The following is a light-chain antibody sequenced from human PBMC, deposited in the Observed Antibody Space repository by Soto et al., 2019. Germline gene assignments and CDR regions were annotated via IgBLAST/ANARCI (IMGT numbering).Light chain of an antibody. CDR2: GNS. CDR1: SSNIGAGYD. Sequence: SVLTQPPSGSGAPWQRVTISSTGSSSNIGAGYDVHWYQQLPGTAPKLLIYGNSNRPSGVPDRFSGSKSGTSASLAITGLQAEDEADYYCQSYDSSLSGSRVFGTGTKVTVL. CDR3: QSYDSSLSGSRV. V-gene: IGLV1-40*01. J-gene: IGLJ1*01.